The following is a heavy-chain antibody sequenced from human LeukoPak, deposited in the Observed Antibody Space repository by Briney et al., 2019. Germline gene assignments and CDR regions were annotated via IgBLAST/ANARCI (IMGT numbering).Heavy chain of an antibody. D-gene: IGHD6-19*01. J-gene: IGHJ2*01. Sequence: ASVKVSCKISGFGLSVLSIHWMRQAPGKGLEWVGGIRPETGEPIFAQKFRGRVTITEDTFTDTGYLELRGLTSEDTAVYYCARDKGSSGWYRPTRYFDLWGRGTLVTVSS. CDR2: IRPETGEP. V-gene: IGHV1-24*01. CDR3: ARDKGSSGWYRPTRYFDL. CDR1: GFGLSVLS.